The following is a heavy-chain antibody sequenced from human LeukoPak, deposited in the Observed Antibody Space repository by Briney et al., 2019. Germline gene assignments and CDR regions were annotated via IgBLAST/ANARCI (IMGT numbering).Heavy chain of an antibody. D-gene: IGHD6-13*01. CDR3: ARGQLGLHYFDY. V-gene: IGHV3-33*01. J-gene: IGHJ4*02. CDR2: IWYDGSNK. CDR1: GFTFSSYG. Sequence: GGSLRLSCAASGFTFSSYGMHWVRQASGKGLEWVAVIWYDGSNKYYADSVKGRFTISRDNSKDTLYLQMNSLRAEDTAVYYCARGQLGLHYFDYWGQGTLVTVSS.